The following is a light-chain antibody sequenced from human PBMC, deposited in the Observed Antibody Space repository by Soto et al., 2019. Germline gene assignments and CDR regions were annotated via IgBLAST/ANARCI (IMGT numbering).Light chain of an antibody. Sequence: DIQLTQSPSLLSASVGDRVTITCRASQTISKFLSWYQQKPGKAPKLLIYAASTLQDGVPSRFSGSGSGTEFTLTISSLQPEEFATYYCQLINSFFGGGTRVEI. CDR3: QLINSF. CDR1: QTISKF. V-gene: IGKV1-9*01. J-gene: IGKJ4*01. CDR2: AAS.